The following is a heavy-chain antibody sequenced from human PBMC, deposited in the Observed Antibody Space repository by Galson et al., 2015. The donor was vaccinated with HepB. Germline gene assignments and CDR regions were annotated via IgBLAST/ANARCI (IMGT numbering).Heavy chain of an antibody. J-gene: IGHJ5*02. Sequence: SVKASCKASGGTFSSYAISWVRQAPGQGLEWMGGIIPIFGTANYAQKFQGRVTITADESTSTAYMELSSLRSEDTAVYYCARDFLFVGSKLSTKGNRKGWFDPWGQGTLVTVSS. D-gene: IGHD1-14*01. CDR3: ARDFLFVGSKLSTKGNRKGWFDP. V-gene: IGHV1-69*13. CDR1: GGTFSSYA. CDR2: IIPIFGTA.